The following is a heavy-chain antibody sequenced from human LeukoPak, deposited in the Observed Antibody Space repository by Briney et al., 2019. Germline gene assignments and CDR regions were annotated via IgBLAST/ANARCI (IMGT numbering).Heavy chain of an antibody. CDR3: VYYDSSGYPDY. Sequence: ASVKVSCKASGYTFTSYGISWVRQAPGQGLEWMGWISAYNGNTNYAQKLQGRVTMTTDTSTSTAYMELRSLRSDDTAVYYCVYYDSSGYPDYWGQGTLVTVSS. CDR2: ISAYNGNT. V-gene: IGHV1-18*01. D-gene: IGHD3-22*01. CDR1: GYTFTSYG. J-gene: IGHJ4*02.